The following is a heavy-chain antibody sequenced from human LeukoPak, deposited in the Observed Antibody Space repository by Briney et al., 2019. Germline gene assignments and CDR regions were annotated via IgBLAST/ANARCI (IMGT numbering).Heavy chain of an antibody. D-gene: IGHD5-12*01. V-gene: IGHV4-59*01. Sequence: SETLSLTCTVSGGSISNYYWSWLRRPPGEGLEWIAYIHHSGSTNYNPSLQSRFSISADTSKNQFSLKLNSVTAADSAVYYCARWILSHDDYGMDVWGQGTTVIVSS. CDR2: IHHSGST. J-gene: IGHJ6*02. CDR3: ARWILSHDDYGMDV. CDR1: GGSISNYY.